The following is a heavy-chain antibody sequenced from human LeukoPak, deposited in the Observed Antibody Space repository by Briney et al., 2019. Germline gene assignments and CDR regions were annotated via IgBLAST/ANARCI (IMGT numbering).Heavy chain of an antibody. J-gene: IGHJ4*02. V-gene: IGHV1-24*01. Sequence: GASVKVSCKVSGYTLTELSMHWVRQAPGKGLEWMGGFDPEDGETIYAQKFQGRVTMTEDTSTDTAYMELSSLRSEGTAVYYCATDLAVAAAGTLFDYWGQGTLVTVSS. CDR1: GYTLTELS. D-gene: IGHD6-13*01. CDR3: ATDLAVAAAGTLFDY. CDR2: FDPEDGET.